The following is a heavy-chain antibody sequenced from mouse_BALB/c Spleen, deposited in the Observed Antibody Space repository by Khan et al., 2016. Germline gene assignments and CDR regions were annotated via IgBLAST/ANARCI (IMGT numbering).Heavy chain of an antibody. CDR1: GFDLSRYW. D-gene: IGHD1-1*02. V-gene: IGHV4-1*02. Sequence: EVKLLESGGGLVQPGGSLKLSCAASGFDLSRYWMSWVRQAPGKGLEWIGEINPDSSTINYTPSLKDKFIISRDNAKNTLYLQMSKVRSEGTALDECAREGGNGRAMEYWGQGTAVTVSS. CDR2: INPDSSTI. CDR3: AREGGNGRAMEY. J-gene: IGHJ4*01.